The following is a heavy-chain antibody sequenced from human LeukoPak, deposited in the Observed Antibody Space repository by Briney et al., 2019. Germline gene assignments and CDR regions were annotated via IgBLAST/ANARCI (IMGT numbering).Heavy chain of an antibody. D-gene: IGHD6-13*01. V-gene: IGHV4-30-4*01. J-gene: IGHJ4*02. CDR1: GGSISSGDYY. Sequence: SGTLSLTCGVSGGSISSGDYYWSWIRQPPGKGLEWIGYIYYSGSTYYNPSLKSRVTISVDTSKNQFSLKLSSVTAADTAVYYCARGIAAAGTNFDYWGQGTLVTVSS. CDR2: IYYSGST. CDR3: ARGIAAAGTNFDY.